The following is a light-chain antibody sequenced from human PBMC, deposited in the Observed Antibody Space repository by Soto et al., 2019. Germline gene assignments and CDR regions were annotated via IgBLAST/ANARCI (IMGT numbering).Light chain of an antibody. CDR1: QDISYY. CDR2: DAS. Sequence: GDRVTITCQASQDISYYLNWYQQKTGQAPKLLIYDASQLETGVPSRFSRSGSGTDFTFTINSLQPEDIGTYYCQHYNSFPITFGQGTRLEIK. V-gene: IGKV1-33*01. J-gene: IGKJ5*01. CDR3: QHYNSFPIT.